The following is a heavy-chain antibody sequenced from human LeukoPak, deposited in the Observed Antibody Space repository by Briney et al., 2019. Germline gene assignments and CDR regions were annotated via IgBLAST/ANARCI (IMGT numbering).Heavy chain of an antibody. CDR1: GFIFRNYW. CDR3: ARDGGLHTNFDY. CDR2: TKPDGSAD. J-gene: IGHJ4*02. Sequence: GGSLRLSCAASGFIFRNYWMGWVRQAPGKGLEWVANTKPDGSADYYADSVRGRFSTSRDNANNLLYLQMNSLRAEDTAVYYCARDGGLHTNFDYWGQGTLVTVSS. V-gene: IGHV3-7*01. D-gene: IGHD2-15*01.